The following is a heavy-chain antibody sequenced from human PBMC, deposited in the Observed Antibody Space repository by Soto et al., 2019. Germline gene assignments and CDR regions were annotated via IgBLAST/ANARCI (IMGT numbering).Heavy chain of an antibody. D-gene: IGHD3-10*01. CDR3: ARGVRGHYAKDV. V-gene: IGHV3-74*01. CDR1: GFTFNNYW. CDR2: INGDGTTT. J-gene: IGHJ6*02. Sequence: EVQLVESGGGLVQPGGSLRLSCAASGFTFNNYWIHWVRQAPGKGLMWVSRINGDGTTTNYADSVKGRFAISRDNAKNTVYLQMNSLRAEDTALYYCARGVRGHYAKDVWGQGTTVTVSS.